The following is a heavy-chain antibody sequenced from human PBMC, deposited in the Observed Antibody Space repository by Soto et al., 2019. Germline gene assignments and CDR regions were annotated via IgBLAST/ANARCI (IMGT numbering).Heavy chain of an antibody. CDR2: IYHSGST. D-gene: IGHD6-13*01. V-gene: IGHV4-38-2*01. J-gene: IGHJ4*02. CDR1: GYSISSGYY. Sequence: SETLSLTCAVSGYSISSGYYWGWIRQPPGKGLEWIGSIYHSGSTYYNPSLKSRVTISVDTSKNQFSLKLSSVTAADTAVYYCARGFDSSSWSDYWGQGTLVTVSS. CDR3: ARGFDSSSWSDY.